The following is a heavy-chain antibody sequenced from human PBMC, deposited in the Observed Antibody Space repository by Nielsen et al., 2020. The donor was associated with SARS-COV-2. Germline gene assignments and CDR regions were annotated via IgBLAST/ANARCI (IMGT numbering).Heavy chain of an antibody. V-gene: IGHV7-4-1*02. CDR3: ARYSDGWYVRDY. CDR2: INTTTGKS. Sequence: GQGSAWLGLINTTTGKSTYAQGFTGRFVFSIDTSVSTAYLQISSLKAEDAAVYYCARYSDGWYVRDYWGQGTLVTVSS. D-gene: IGHD6-19*01. J-gene: IGHJ4*02.